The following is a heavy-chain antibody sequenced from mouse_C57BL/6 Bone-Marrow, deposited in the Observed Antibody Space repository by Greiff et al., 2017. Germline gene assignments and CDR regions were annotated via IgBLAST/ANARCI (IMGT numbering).Heavy chain of an antibody. CDR3: ARAGNYLDWYFDV. J-gene: IGHJ1*03. V-gene: IGHV1-9*01. CDR2: ILPGRGST. CDR1: GYTFTGYW. D-gene: IGHD2-1*01. Sequence: QVQLQQSGAELMKPGASVKLSCKATGYTFTGYWIEWVKQRPGHGLEWIGEILPGRGSTNYNEKFKGKATFTADTSSNTAYMQLSSRTTEDSAIYYCARAGNYLDWYFDVWGTGTTVTVSS.